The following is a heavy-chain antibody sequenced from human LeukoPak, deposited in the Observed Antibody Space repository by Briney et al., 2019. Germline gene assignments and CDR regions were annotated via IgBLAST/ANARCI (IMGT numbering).Heavy chain of an antibody. J-gene: IGHJ4*02. D-gene: IGHD3-3*01. CDR1: GFTFSSYA. V-gene: IGHV3-74*01. CDR3: ARDSDFWSGYCDY. CDR2: INSDGSST. Sequence: GGSLRLSCAASGFTFSSYAMSWVRQAPGKGLVWVSRINSDGSSTSYADSVKGRFTISRDNAKNTLYLQMNSLRAEDTAVYYCARDSDFWSGYCDYWGQGTLVTVSS.